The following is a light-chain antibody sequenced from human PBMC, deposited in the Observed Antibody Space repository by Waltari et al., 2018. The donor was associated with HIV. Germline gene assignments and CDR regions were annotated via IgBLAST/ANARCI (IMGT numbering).Light chain of an antibody. V-gene: IGKV1-5*03. CDR1: RSINKW. CDR3: LQYNNYKN. CDR2: EAS. J-gene: IGKJ2*01. Sequence: DILMTQSPSNLSASIGDSVTITCRAGRSINKWLAWYQHKPGTPPKLLIYEASILNSGVPSRFAGGGSGTEFTLAITGLKPDDFATYYCLQYNNYKNFCQGTKVEMK.